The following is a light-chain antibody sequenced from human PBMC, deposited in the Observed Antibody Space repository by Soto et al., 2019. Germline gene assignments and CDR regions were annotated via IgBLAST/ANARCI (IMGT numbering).Light chain of an antibody. CDR1: SSNIGAGYD. V-gene: IGLV1-40*01. J-gene: IGLJ1*01. Sequence: QPVLTRPPSVSGAPGQRVTISCTGSSSNIGAGYDVHWYQHLPGTAPKLLIYGNNNRPSGVPERFSGSKSGTSASLAITGLQAEDEADYYCQSYDSSLSGYVFGTGTKVTVL. CDR2: GNN. CDR3: QSYDSSLSGYV.